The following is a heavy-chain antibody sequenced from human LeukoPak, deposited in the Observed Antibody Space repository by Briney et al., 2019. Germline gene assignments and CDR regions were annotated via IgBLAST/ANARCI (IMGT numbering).Heavy chain of an antibody. CDR1: GVSISSYY. V-gene: IGHV4-4*07. CDR2: IYTSGST. D-gene: IGHD1-14*01. Sequence: SETLSLTCTVSGVSISSYYWSWIRQPAGKGLEWIGRIYTSGSTIYNPSLKSRVTMSVDTSKNQFSLKLSSVTAADTAVYYCARGRYQSTRLSAYYYYYMDVWGKGTTVTVSS. J-gene: IGHJ6*03. CDR3: ARGRYQSTRLSAYYYYYMDV.